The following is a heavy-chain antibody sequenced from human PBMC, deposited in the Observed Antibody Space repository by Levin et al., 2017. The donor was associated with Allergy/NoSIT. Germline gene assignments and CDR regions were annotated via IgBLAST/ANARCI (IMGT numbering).Heavy chain of an antibody. CDR1: GYTLTELS. D-gene: IGHD3-10*01. V-gene: IGHV1-24*01. CDR2: FDPEDGET. CDR3: ATVYYYGSEYYFDY. J-gene: IGHJ4*02. Sequence: ASVKVSCKVSGYTLTELSMHWVRQAPGKGLEWMGGFDPEDGETIYAQKFQGRVTMTEDTSTDTAYMELSSLRSEDTAVYYCATVYYYGSEYYFDYWGQGTLVTVSS.